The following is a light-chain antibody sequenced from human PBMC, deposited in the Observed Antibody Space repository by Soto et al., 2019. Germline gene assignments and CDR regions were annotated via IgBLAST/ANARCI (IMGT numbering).Light chain of an antibody. V-gene: IGKV3-11*01. CDR3: QQRSNGYT. Sequence: IVLTQYPATLSLSPGERATLSCRASQSVSSYFAWYQQKPGQAPRLLIYDASNRATGIPARFSGRGSGTDFTLTISSLEPEDFAVYYCQQRSNGYTFGQGPKLEIK. CDR1: QSVSSY. J-gene: IGKJ2*01. CDR2: DAS.